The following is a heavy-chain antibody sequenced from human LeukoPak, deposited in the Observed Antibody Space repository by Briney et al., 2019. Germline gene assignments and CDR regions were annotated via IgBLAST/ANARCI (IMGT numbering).Heavy chain of an antibody. CDR2: IYYSGST. CDR1: GGSISSGDYY. J-gene: IGHJ6*02. CDR3: AKKQSPDYYYYGMDV. Sequence: SETLSLTCTVSGGSISSGDYYWSWIRQPPGKGLEWIGYIYYSGSTYYNPSLKSRVTISVDTSKNQFSLKLSSVTAADTAVYYCAKKQSPDYYYYGMDVWGQGTTVTVSS. D-gene: IGHD1/OR15-1a*01. V-gene: IGHV4-30-4*01.